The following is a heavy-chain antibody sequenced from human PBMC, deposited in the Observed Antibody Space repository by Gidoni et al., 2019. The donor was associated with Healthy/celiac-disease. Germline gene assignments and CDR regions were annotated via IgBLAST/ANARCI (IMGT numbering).Heavy chain of an antibody. V-gene: IGHV3-33*01. Sequence: QVQLVESGGVVVQPGRCLRLSCAASGFTFSSYGMHWVRQAPGKGLEWVAVIWYDGSNKYDAASVKGRFNIARDNAKNTLYLQRNSLRAEDTAVYYCARGYGPYCGGDCYTYFDYWCQGTLVTVSS. D-gene: IGHD2-21*02. J-gene: IGHJ4*02. CDR2: IWYDGSNK. CDR1: GFTFSSYG. CDR3: ARGYGPYCGGDCYTYFDY.